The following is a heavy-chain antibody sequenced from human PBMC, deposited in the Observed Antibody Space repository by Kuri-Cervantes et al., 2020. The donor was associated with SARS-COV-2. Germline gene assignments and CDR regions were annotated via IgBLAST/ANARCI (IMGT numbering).Heavy chain of an antibody. V-gene: IGHV1-2*06. CDR2: INPNSGGT. Sequence: ASVKVSCKASGYTFTGYYMHWVRQAPGQGLEWMGRINPNSGGTNYAQKFQGRVTMTRDTSIGTAYMELSRLRSEDTAVYYCATGIGYCSGGSCYNYYYGMDVWGQGTTVTVSS. CDR3: ATGIGYCSGGSCYNYYYGMDV. J-gene: IGHJ6*02. CDR1: GYTFTGYY. D-gene: IGHD2-15*01.